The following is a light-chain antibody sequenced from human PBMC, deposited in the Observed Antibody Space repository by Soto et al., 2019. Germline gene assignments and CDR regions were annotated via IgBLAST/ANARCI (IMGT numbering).Light chain of an antibody. CDR3: QQRSSFPHT. V-gene: IGKV3-11*01. Sequence: VKMQCPGILSMSQWEREKLCCRVSHIVRSSYLAWYQQKPGQAPRLLIYDASSRATGIPARFSGSGSGTDFTLTISSLEPEDFAVYYCQQRSSFPHTFGQGTKVDIK. CDR1: HIVRSSY. CDR2: DAS. J-gene: IGKJ1*01.